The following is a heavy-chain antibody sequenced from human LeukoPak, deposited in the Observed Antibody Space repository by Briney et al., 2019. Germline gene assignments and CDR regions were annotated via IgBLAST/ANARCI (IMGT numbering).Heavy chain of an antibody. Sequence: ASVKVSCKASGYTFTSYGISWVRQAPGQGLEWMGWISAYNGNTNYAQKLQGRVTMTTDTSTSTAYMELRSLRSDDTAVYYCAGGWYDYVWGSFYYFDYWGQGTLVTVSS. D-gene: IGHD3-16*01. V-gene: IGHV1-18*01. CDR2: ISAYNGNT. J-gene: IGHJ4*02. CDR1: GYTFTSYG. CDR3: AGGWYDYVWGSFYYFDY.